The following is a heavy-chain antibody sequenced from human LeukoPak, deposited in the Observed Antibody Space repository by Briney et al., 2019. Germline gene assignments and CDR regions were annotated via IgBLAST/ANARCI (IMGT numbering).Heavy chain of an antibody. D-gene: IGHD2-2*01. Sequence: GGSLRLSCAASGVTFSSYGMHWVRQAPGKGLEWVADIWYDGGNKYYADSVKGRFTICRDNSKKMPHQQMISLGAEDTAVYYCARDGGYCSSTSCYEFDYWGRGTLVTVSS. CDR1: GVTFSSYG. CDR2: IWYDGGNK. V-gene: IGHV3-33*01. J-gene: IGHJ4*02. CDR3: ARDGGYCSSTSCYEFDY.